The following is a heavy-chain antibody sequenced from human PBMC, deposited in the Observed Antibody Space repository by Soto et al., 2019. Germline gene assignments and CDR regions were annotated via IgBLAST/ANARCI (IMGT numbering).Heavy chain of an antibody. CDR2: ISPDGSVT. V-gene: IGHV3-74*01. CDR3: SRGINYAMDV. CDR1: GSTVSGHW. Sequence: EMQLVESGGGSVQPGGSLRLSCAASGSTVSGHWMHWVRQEPGRGLVWDSLISPDGSVTTYADSVKGRFTISRDNVKNTLTLQMNSLRAEDTAVYYCSRGINYAMDVWGQGTTVTVSS. J-gene: IGHJ6*02.